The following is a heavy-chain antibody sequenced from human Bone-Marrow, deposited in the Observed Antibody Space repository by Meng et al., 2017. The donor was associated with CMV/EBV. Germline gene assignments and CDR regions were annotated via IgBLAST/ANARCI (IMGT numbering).Heavy chain of an antibody. CDR1: GFTFSSYG. CDR3: AKLRGIAAAGTKFDD. V-gene: IGHV3-30*02. Sequence: GGSLRLSCAASGFTFSSYGMHWVRQAPGKGLEWVALIRYDGSNKYYADSVKGRFTISRDNSKNTLYLQMNSLRAEDTAGYYCAKLRGIAAAGTKFDDWGQGTLVTVSS. J-gene: IGHJ4*01. D-gene: IGHD6-13*01. CDR2: IRYDGSNK.